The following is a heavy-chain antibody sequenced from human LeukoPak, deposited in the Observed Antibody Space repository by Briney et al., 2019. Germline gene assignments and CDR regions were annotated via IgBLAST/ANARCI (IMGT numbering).Heavy chain of an antibody. Sequence: GGSLRLSWAASGFTFSSYSMNWVRQAPGKGLEWVSSISSSSSYIYYADSVKGRFTISRDNAKNSLYLQMNSLRAEDTAAYYCATSTGTTGYYFDYWGQGTLVTVSS. V-gene: IGHV3-21*01. CDR3: ATSTGTTGYYFDY. J-gene: IGHJ4*02. CDR1: GFTFSSYS. D-gene: IGHD1-1*01. CDR2: ISSSSSYI.